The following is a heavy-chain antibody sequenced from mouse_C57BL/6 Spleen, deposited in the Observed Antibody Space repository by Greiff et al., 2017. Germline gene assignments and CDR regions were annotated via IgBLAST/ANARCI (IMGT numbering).Heavy chain of an antibody. J-gene: IGHJ1*03. Sequence: EVQLQQSGAELVRPGASVKLSCTASGFNIKDDYMHWVKQRPEQGLEWIGWIDPENGDTEYASKFQGKATITADTASNTAYLQLSSLTSEDTAVYYCTTGRTVVAHWYFDVWGTGTTVTVSS. CDR2: IDPENGDT. V-gene: IGHV14-4*01. CDR1: GFNIKDDY. D-gene: IGHD1-1*01. CDR3: TTGRTVVAHWYFDV.